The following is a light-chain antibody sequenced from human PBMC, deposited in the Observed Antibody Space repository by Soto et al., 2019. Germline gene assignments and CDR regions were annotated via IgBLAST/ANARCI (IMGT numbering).Light chain of an antibody. CDR1: QSISSW. Sequence: DIQMTQSPSTLSASVGDRVTITCRASQSISSWLAWYQQKPGKGPKLLIYQASSLESGVPSRFSGSGSGTEFTLTISSLHPDDVATYYCQQYNSYSRTFGQGTKVEIK. CDR2: QAS. V-gene: IGKV1-5*03. CDR3: QQYNSYSRT. J-gene: IGKJ1*01.